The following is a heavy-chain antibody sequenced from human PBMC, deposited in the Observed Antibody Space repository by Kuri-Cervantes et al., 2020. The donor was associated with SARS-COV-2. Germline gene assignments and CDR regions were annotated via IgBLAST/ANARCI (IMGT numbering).Heavy chain of an antibody. CDR3: ARATYGDYDY. CDR2: INHSGST. J-gene: IGHJ4*02. Sequence: GSLRLSCVVSGYSISSGYYWGWIRQPPGKGLEWIGEINHSGSTNYNPSLKSRVTISVDTSKNQFSLKLSSVTAADTAVYYCARATYGDYDYWGQGTLVTVSS. CDR1: GYSISSGYY. V-gene: IGHV4-38-2*01. D-gene: IGHD4-17*01.